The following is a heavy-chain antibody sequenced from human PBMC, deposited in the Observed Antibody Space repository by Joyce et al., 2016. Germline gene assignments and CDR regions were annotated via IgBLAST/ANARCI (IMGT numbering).Heavy chain of an antibody. J-gene: IGHJ6*02. V-gene: IGHV4-34*01. Sequence: QVQLQQWGAGLLKPSETLSLTCAVYGGSSRGYFWYGIRQSPERGLEWIGEINHSGSTTYNPPLNSRVTISIDTSESHFSLKLSSVTAADSAVYFCARSRVGIGSLYYYYGMDVWGQGTTVTVSS. CDR2: INHSGST. CDR1: GGSSRGYF. D-gene: IGHD2-15*01. CDR3: ARSRVGIGSLYYYYGMDV.